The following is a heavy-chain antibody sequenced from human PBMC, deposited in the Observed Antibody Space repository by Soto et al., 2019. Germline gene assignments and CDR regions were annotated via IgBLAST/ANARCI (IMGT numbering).Heavy chain of an antibody. Sequence: EVQLVESGGGLVQPGGSLRLSCAASGFTFSSFGMYWVRQAPGKGLDWVSYISSSSSNKYYADSVKGRFTISRDNAKNSLYLQMNSMRAEDTAVYYCAIDPRRCSSGSCYDIYYYYYMDVCGKGTTVTVSS. J-gene: IGHJ6*03. V-gene: IGHV3-48*01. CDR2: ISSSSSNK. CDR3: AIDPRRCSSGSCYDIYYYYYMDV. CDR1: GFTFSSFG. D-gene: IGHD2-2*01.